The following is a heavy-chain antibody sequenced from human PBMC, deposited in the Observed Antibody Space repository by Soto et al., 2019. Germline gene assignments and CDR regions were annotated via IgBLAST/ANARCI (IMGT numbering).Heavy chain of an antibody. CDR1: GGSISSYY. CDR2: IYTSGST. Sequence: SETLSLTCTVSGGSISSYYWSWIRHPAGKGLEWIGRIYTSGSTNYNPSLKSRVTMSVDTSKNQFSLKLSSVTAADTAVYYCARDGGYCSGGSCHNWFDPWGQGTLVTVSS. J-gene: IGHJ5*02. D-gene: IGHD2-15*01. V-gene: IGHV4-4*07. CDR3: ARDGGYCSGGSCHNWFDP.